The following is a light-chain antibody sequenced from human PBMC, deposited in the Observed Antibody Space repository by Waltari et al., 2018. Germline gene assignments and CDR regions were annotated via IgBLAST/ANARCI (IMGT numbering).Light chain of an antibody. CDR3: QTGGHGTWV. V-gene: IGLV4-69*01. J-gene: IGLJ3*02. CDR1: PTHSPNI. Sequence: QHLLTQSPSASPPLGAPVHLTCAPGPTHSPNINPSHQQQPEKGPRYLMNVNSDGSHNKGVGIPDRFSGSSSGAERYLTISSLQSEDEADYYCQTGGHGTWVFGGGTRLTVL. CDR2: VNSDGSH.